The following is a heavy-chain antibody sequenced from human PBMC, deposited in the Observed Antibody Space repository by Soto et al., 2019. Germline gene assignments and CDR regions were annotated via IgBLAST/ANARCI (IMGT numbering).Heavy chain of an antibody. CDR2: IYWDDDK. D-gene: IGHD1-7*01. CDR3: AHPQGTTRPNWFDP. J-gene: IGHJ5*02. Sequence: QITLKESGPTLVKPTQTLTLTCTFSGFSLSTSGVGVGWIRQPPGKALEWLALIYWDDDKRYSPSLKSRLTITNDTSKNQVVLTITNMDPVDTATYYCAHPQGTTRPNWFDPWGQGTLVTVSS. CDR1: GFSLSTSGVG. V-gene: IGHV2-5*02.